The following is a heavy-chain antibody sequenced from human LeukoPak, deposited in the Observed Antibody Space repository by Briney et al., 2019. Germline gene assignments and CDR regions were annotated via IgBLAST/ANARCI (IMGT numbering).Heavy chain of an antibody. CDR2: VNPVFHTV. V-gene: IGHV1-69*06. J-gene: IGHJ6*03. CDR1: GGTFSNYM. CDR3: ARAPLILIGRTRDGNKGKYYSYYMDV. Sequence: GASVKVSCKTSGGTFSNYMINWMRQAPGQGLEWMGGVNPVFHTVNFSHKFQSRVTITADTSSTTAYMELRSLTFEDTAVYFCARAPLILIGRTRDGNKGKYYSYYMDVWGKGTMVTVSS. D-gene: IGHD5-24*01.